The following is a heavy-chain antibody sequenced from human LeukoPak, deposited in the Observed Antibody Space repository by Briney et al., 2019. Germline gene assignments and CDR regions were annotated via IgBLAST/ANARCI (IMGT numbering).Heavy chain of an antibody. CDR2: IYYSGST. CDR1: GGSISSSSYY. V-gene: IGHV4-39*02. J-gene: IGHJ4*02. Sequence: SETLSLTCTVSGGSISSSSYYWGWIRQPPGKGLEWIGSIYYSGSTYYNPSLKSRVTISVNTSKNHFSLKVNSVTAADTAVYYCPRLPLEAFGEVLNFDLWGQGTEVTLSS. D-gene: IGHD3-10*01. CDR3: PRLPLEAFGEVLNFDL.